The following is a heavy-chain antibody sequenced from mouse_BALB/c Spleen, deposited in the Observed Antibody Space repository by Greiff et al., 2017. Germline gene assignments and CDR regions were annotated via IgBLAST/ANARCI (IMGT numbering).Heavy chain of an antibody. D-gene: IGHD1-1*01. J-gene: IGHJ3*01. V-gene: IGHV1-87*01. Sequence: VKLVESGAELARPGASVKLSCKASGYTFTSYWMQWVKQRPGQGLEWIGAIYPGDGDTRYTQKFKGKATLTADKSSSTAYMQLSSLASEDSAVYYCARRGTTVGFAYWGQGTLVTVSA. CDR3: ARRGTTVGFAY. CDR2: IYPGDGDT. CDR1: GYTFTSYW.